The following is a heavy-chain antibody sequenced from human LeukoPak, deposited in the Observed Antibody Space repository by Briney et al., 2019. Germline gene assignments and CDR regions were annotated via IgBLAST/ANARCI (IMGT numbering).Heavy chain of an antibody. CDR1: GGSISSYY. J-gene: IGHJ3*02. CDR3: ARGIATIVRAYDDAFDI. Sequence: PSETLSLTCTVSGGSISSYYWSWIRQPPGKGLEWIGYIYYSGSTNYNPSLKRRGTISVDTPKHQFSLKLSSVTAADTAVFYCARGIATIVRAYDDAFDIWGQGTMVTVSS. CDR2: IYYSGST. V-gene: IGHV4-59*01. D-gene: IGHD3-10*01.